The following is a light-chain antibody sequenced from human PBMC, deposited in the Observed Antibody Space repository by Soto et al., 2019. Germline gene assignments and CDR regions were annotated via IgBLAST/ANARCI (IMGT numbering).Light chain of an antibody. CDR2: GES. V-gene: IGKV3-15*01. CDR3: QQYNNWPFS. CDR1: ENVRTK. Sequence: ELVMTQSPAILSVSPGKRSTLSCRASENVRTKVGWYQQKAGQAPRILIYGESTRATGIPDRLSGSGSGTQLNLTISRLQSEDSAVYFCQQYNNWPFSCGQGTRLDIK. J-gene: IGKJ5*01.